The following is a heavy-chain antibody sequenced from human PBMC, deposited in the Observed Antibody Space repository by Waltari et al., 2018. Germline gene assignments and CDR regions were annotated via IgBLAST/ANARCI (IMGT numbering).Heavy chain of an antibody. CDR2: IYTSGST. CDR3: ARDHSEGLYYYYYMDV. V-gene: IGHV4-4*07. Sequence: QVQLQESGPGLVKPSETLSLTCTVSGGSISSYYWSWIRQPAGKGLEWIGRIYTSGSTNYNPSLKSRVTMSVDTSKNQFSLKLSSVTAADTAVYYCARDHSEGLYYYYYMDVWGKGTTVTISS. CDR1: GGSISSYY. J-gene: IGHJ6*03.